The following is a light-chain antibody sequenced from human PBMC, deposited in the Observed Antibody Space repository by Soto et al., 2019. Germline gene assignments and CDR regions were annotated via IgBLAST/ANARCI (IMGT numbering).Light chain of an antibody. CDR2: HSS. CDR3: QQYNTWHRT. Sequence: IVMTQSRGTLSLSAGDRATLSCRASQSITTHLAWYQQRPGQAPRLLIYHSSTRATGVPTRFSGSGSGTDFTLTINSLKSEDIAVYDCQQYNTWHRTFGQGTKVDIK. J-gene: IGKJ1*01. CDR1: QSITTH. V-gene: IGKV3-15*01.